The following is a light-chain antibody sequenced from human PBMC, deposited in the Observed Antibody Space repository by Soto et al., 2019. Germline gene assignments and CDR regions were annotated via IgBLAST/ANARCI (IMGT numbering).Light chain of an antibody. CDR2: EVS. CDR3: SSYTSRSTLEYV. CDR1: SSDVGGYNY. Sequence: QSALTQPASVSGSPGQSITISCTGTSSDVGGYNYVSWYQQHPGKAPKFMIYEVSNRPSGVSNRFSGSKSGNMASLTISGLQAEDEADYYCSSYTSRSTLEYVFGSGTKVTVL. J-gene: IGLJ1*01. V-gene: IGLV2-14*01.